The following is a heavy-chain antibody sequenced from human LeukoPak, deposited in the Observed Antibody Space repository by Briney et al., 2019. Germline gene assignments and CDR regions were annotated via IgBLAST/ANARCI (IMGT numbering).Heavy chain of an antibody. CDR3: ANTPQLWTQFGY. J-gene: IGHJ4*02. CDR2: ISYDGSNK. CDR1: GFTFSSYG. V-gene: IGHV3-30*18. Sequence: GGSLRLSCAASGFTFSSYGMHWVRQAPGKGLEWVAVISYDGSNKYYADSVKGRFTISRDNSKNTLYLQMNSLRAEDTAVYYCANTPQLWTQFGYWGQGTLVTVSS. D-gene: IGHD1-1*01.